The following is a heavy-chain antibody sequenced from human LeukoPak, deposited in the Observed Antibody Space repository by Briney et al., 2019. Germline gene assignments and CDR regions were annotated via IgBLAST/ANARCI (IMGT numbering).Heavy chain of an antibody. J-gene: IGHJ4*02. Sequence: GASVKVSCKVSGYTLFELPIHWVRQVPGKGLEWMGGFDPEDGETIYAQKFQGRVTMTEDTSTDTAYMELSSLRSEDTAVYYCATGHSSGWYYFDYWGQGTLVTVSS. CDR3: ATGHSSGWYYFDY. V-gene: IGHV1-24*01. CDR2: FDPEDGET. D-gene: IGHD6-19*01. CDR1: GYTLFELP.